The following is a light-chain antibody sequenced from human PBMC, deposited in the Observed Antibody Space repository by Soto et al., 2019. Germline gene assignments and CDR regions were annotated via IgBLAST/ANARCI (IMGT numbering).Light chain of an antibody. V-gene: IGKV3-15*01. Sequence: EIVMTQSPATLSVSPGERATLSCRASQSVSSNLAWYQQKPGQAPRLLIYGASTRATGIPARFSGSGSGTEFTLTISSLQSEDFAVYYCKQYNNWPPTFGQGTKLDIK. CDR3: KQYNNWPPT. J-gene: IGKJ1*01. CDR1: QSVSSN. CDR2: GAS.